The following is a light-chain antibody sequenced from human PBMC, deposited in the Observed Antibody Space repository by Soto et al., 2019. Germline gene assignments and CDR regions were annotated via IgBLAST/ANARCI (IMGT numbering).Light chain of an antibody. J-gene: IGLJ2*01. CDR2: EVS. CDR3: SSYISSSTFVV. V-gene: IGLV2-8*01. CDR1: SSDVGACNY. Sequence: QSVLTQPPSASGSPGQSVTISCTGTSSDVGACNYVSWFQQHPGKAPKLMIYEVSKRPSGVPDRFSGSKSGSTASLTVSGLQAEDEADYYCSSYISSSTFVVFGGGTKLTVL.